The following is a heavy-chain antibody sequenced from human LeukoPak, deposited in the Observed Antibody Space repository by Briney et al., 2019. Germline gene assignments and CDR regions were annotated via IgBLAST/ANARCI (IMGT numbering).Heavy chain of an antibody. CDR3: ARGAVASGWLVSDY. J-gene: IGHJ4*02. Sequence: GGSLRLSCAASGFTFSSYAMSWVRQAPGKGLEWVAVISYDGSNKYYADSVKGRFTISRDNSKNTLYLQMNSLRAEDTAVYYCARGAVASGWLVSDYWGQGTLVTVSS. V-gene: IGHV3-30-3*01. D-gene: IGHD6-19*01. CDR1: GFTFSSYA. CDR2: ISYDGSNK.